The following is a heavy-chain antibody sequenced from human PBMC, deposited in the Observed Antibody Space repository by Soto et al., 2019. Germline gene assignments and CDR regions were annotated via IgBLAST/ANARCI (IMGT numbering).Heavy chain of an antibody. J-gene: IGHJ4*02. CDR2: IYYTGNT. CDR3: ASGHDAYKVRY. CDR1: GGSISSGGTGSY. V-gene: IGHV4-31*03. D-gene: IGHD1-1*01. Sequence: QVQLQESGPGLVKPSQTLSLTCTVSGGSISSGGTGSYWTWIRQLPGKGLEWIGYIYYTGNTYYNPSLKRRTTISIDTSENQFSLKLPSVAAAGTAVYFCASGHDAYKVRYWGQGTLVTVSS.